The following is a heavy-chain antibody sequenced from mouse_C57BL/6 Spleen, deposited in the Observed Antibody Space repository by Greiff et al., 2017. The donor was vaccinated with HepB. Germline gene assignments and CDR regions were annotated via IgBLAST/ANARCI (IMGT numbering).Heavy chain of an antibody. D-gene: IGHD1-1*01. CDR2: IDPENGDT. V-gene: IGHV14-4*01. CDR1: GFNIKDDY. J-gene: IGHJ2*01. Sequence: EVQLQQSGAELVRPGASVKLSCTASGFNIKDDYMHWVKQRPEQGLEWIGWIDPENGDTEYASKFQGKATITADTSSNTAYLQLSSLTSEDTAVYYCTKGITTVVAPYFDYWGQGTTLTVSS. CDR3: TKGITTVVAPYFDY.